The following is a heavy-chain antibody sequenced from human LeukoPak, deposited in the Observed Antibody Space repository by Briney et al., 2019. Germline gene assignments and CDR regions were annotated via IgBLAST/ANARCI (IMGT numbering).Heavy chain of an antibody. D-gene: IGHD6-13*01. J-gene: IGHJ4*02. Sequence: GWSLRLSCATSGFTFSRSWMSWVRQAPGKGLEWLANIKKDGSERYYVDSVKGRFTISRDNAENSLYLQMNNLGAEDTAVYYCATSLDAPGNYWGQGILVTVSS. CDR3: ATSLDAPGNY. CDR2: IKKDGSER. V-gene: IGHV3-7*01. CDR1: GFTFSRSW.